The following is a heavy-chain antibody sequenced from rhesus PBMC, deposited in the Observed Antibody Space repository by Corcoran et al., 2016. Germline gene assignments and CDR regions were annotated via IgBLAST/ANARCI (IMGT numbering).Heavy chain of an antibody. D-gene: IGHD2-27*01. V-gene: IGHV4S19*01. CDR2: ISGSSGIT. CDR1: GGSIRSSNW. CDR3: ARASDQPLLSWSGNYFDY. Sequence: QVQLQESGPGLVKPSETLSLTCAVSGGSIRSSNWWIWIRKPPGQGLEGSGDISGSSGITYYNPSLKSRVTISKDTSKNQFSLKLSSVTAADTAVYYCARASDQPLLSWSGNYFDYWGQGVLVTVSS. J-gene: IGHJ4*01.